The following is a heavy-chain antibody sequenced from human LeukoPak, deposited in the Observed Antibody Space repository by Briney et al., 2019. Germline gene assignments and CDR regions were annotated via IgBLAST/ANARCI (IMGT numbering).Heavy chain of an antibody. D-gene: IGHD6-19*01. V-gene: IGHV3-11*01. CDR3: AKGHSSGLNWFDP. CDR1: GFTFSDYY. Sequence: GGSLRLSCAASGFTFSDYYMSWIRQAPGKGLEWVSYISSSGSTIYYADSVKRHFTISRDNSNNTVYSQMNSLRVEDTAIYYCAKGHSSGLNWFDPWGQGTLVTVAS. J-gene: IGHJ5*02. CDR2: ISSSGSTI.